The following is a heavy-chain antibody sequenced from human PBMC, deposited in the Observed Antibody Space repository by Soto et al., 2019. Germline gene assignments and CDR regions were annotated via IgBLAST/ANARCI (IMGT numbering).Heavy chain of an antibody. D-gene: IGHD3-22*01. Sequence: EVQLVESGGGLVQPGGSLRLSCAASGFTFNTYWMSWVRQAPGKGLEWVANIKPDGSEKWYVDSVKGRFTISRDTAVNSLYIQMNSVRAEDTAVYCCARGDYYDTSGPFSEAFDIWGQGTMVTVSS. CDR3: ARGDYYDTSGPFSEAFDI. CDR1: GFTFNTYW. J-gene: IGHJ3*02. CDR2: IKPDGSEK. V-gene: IGHV3-7*04.